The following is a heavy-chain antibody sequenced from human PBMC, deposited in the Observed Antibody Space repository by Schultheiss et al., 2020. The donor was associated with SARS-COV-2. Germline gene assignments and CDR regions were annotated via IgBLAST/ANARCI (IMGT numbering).Heavy chain of an antibody. CDR3: ARDVLDIVLMVYASPNWFDP. V-gene: IGHV4-4*07. Sequence: SETLSLTCSVAGGSVHNYYWGWIRHPAGKGLEWIGHIYPSGTTNYNPSLTSRVTLSLDTSKNQISLKLSSVTAADTAVYYCARDVLDIVLMVYASPNWFDPWGQGTLVTVSS. CDR2: IYPSGTT. J-gene: IGHJ5*02. D-gene: IGHD2-8*01. CDR1: GGSVHNYY.